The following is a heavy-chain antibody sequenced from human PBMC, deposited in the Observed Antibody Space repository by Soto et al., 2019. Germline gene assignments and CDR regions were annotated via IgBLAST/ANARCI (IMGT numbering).Heavy chain of an antibody. CDR2: ISGSGGST. CDR1: GFTFSSYA. Sequence: GGSLRLSCAASGFTFSSYAMSWVRQAPGKGLEWVSAISGSGGSTYYADSVKGRFTISRDNSKNTLYLQMNSLRAEDTAVYYCRLRYFDWLLFGTRGYFDYWGQGTLVTVSS. D-gene: IGHD3-9*01. CDR3: RLRYFDWLLFGTRGYFDY. J-gene: IGHJ4*02. V-gene: IGHV3-23*01.